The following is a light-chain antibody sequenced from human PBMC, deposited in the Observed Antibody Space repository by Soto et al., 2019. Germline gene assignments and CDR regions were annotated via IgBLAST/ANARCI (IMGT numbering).Light chain of an antibody. CDR2: QVT. CDR1: FSDIAVFNY. J-gene: IGLJ1*01. CDR3: FSFTPTSSPV. Sequence: QSVLAQPASVSGSPGQSITISCTGSFSDIAVFNYVSWYQQYPGRAPKLLIYQVTSRASGVSHRFSGSKSGNTASLTISGLQVEDEAEYFCFSFTPTSSPVFATGPKATVL. V-gene: IGLV2-14*01.